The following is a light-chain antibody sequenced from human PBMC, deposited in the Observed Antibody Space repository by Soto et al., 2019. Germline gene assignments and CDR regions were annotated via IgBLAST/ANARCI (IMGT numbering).Light chain of an antibody. CDR2: EVS. V-gene: IGLV2-14*01. J-gene: IGLJ1*01. CDR3: SSYTTSSTPYF. CDR1: SSDVGAYNY. Sequence: QSVLTQPASVSGSPGQSITISCTGTSSDVGAYNYVSWYQHHPGKAPKLLIYEVSNRPPGVSNRFSGSKSGNTASLIISGLQAEDEADYYCSSYTTSSTPYFFGTGTKLTVL.